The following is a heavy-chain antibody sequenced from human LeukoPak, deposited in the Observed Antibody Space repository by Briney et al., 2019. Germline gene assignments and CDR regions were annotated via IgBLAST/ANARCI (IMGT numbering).Heavy chain of an antibody. CDR2: ISAYNGNT. V-gene: IGHV1-18*01. CDR1: GYTFTSYG. D-gene: IGHD6-19*01. Sequence: ASVKVSCKASGYTFTSYGISWVRQAPGQGLEWMGWISAYNGNTNYAQKLQGRVTMTTDTSTSTAYMELRSLRSDDTAVYYCAREAGRDDYYYYGMDVWGQGTTVTVSS. J-gene: IGHJ6*02. CDR3: AREAGRDDYYYYGMDV.